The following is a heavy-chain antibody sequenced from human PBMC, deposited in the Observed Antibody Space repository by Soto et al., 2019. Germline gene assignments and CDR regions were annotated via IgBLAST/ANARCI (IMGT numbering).Heavy chain of an antibody. D-gene: IGHD6-19*01. V-gene: IGHV1-8*01. J-gene: IGHJ4*02. Sequence: ASVKVSCKASGYTFTSYDINWVRQATAQGLEWMGWMNPNSGNTGYAQKFQGRVTMTRNTSISTAYMELSSLRSEDTAVYYCARGRRRTATGWYYFDYWGQGTLVTVSS. CDR3: ARGRRRTATGWYYFDY. CDR2: MNPNSGNT. CDR1: GYTFTSYD.